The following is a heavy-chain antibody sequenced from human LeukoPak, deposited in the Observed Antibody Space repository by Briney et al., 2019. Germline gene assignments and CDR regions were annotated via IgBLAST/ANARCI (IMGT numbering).Heavy chain of an antibody. CDR1: GGSISTYY. CDR2: IHASGPT. Sequence: SETLSLTCTVSGGSISTYYWSWIRRPPGKGLEWIAYIHASGPTNYNPSRKSRITISVDTSKNQFSLKLSSVTAADTAVNYCARHDAGIAARPFDNWGQGTLVTVSS. J-gene: IGHJ4*02. D-gene: IGHD6-6*01. CDR3: ARHDAGIAARPFDN. V-gene: IGHV4-4*09.